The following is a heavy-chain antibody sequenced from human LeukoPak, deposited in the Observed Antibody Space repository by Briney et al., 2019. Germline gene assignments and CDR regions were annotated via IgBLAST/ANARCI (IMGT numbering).Heavy chain of an antibody. V-gene: IGHV1-2*02. Sequence: ASAKVTCKASGYTFTGYYMHWVRQAPGQGLEWMGWINPNSGGTNYAQKFQGRVTMTRDTSISTAYMELSRLRSDDTAVYYCATISGYDSWEGERWFDPWGQGTLVTVSS. D-gene: IGHD5-12*01. CDR2: INPNSGGT. J-gene: IGHJ5*02. CDR3: ATISGYDSWEGERWFDP. CDR1: GYTFTGYY.